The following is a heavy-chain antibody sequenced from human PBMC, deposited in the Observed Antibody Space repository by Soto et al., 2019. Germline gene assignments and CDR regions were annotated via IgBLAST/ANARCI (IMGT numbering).Heavy chain of an antibody. J-gene: IGHJ5*02. Sequence: SETLSLTCAVSGDSISRSYWWSWVRQFPGKGLEWIGEIYHSGSTIYNPSLQSRVTLSVDTSKNEFSLKMSSVTAADTAVYYCARHAGSNFDWFPLLWFDPWGQGTLVTVSS. CDR1: GDSISRSYW. V-gene: IGHV4-4*02. CDR2: IYHSGST. D-gene: IGHD3-9*01. CDR3: ARHAGSNFDWFPLLWFDP.